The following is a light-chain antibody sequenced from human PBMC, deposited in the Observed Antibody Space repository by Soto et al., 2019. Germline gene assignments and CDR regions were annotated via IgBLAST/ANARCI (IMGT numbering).Light chain of an antibody. CDR3: QQRSNWPLT. CDR1: QSVNSY. CDR2: DAS. Sequence: EIVLTQSPATLSLSPGERATLSCRASQSVNSYLAWYQQKPGQAPRLLIYDASNRATGIPGRFSGSGSGTDFTLTIRSLEPEDFAVYYCQQRSNWPLTFGHGTKLEIK. V-gene: IGKV3-11*01. J-gene: IGKJ2*01.